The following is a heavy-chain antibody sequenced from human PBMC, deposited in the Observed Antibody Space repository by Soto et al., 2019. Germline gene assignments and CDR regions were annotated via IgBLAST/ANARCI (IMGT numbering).Heavy chain of an antibody. CDR1: GFTFSSYA. CDR3: ARSAGSYYDGMDV. CDR2: ISYDGSNK. V-gene: IGHV3-30-3*01. Sequence: GGSLRLSCAASGFTFSSYAMHWVRQAPGKGLEWVAVISYDGSNKYYADSVKGRFTISRDNSKNTLYLQRNSLRAEDTAVYYCARSAGSYYDGMDVWGQGTTVTVSS. D-gene: IGHD6-13*01. J-gene: IGHJ6*02.